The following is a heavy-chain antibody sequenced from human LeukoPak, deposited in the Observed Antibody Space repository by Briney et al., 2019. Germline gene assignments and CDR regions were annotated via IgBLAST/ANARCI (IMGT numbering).Heavy chain of an antibody. CDR2: INWNGGST. CDR1: GFTFDDYG. J-gene: IGHJ4*02. D-gene: IGHD3-3*01. V-gene: IGHV3-20*04. Sequence: GGSLRLSCAASGFTFDDYGMSWVREAPGKGLEWVSGINWNGGSTGYADSVKGRFTISRDNAKNSLYLQMNSLRAEDTALYYCARARDYDFWSGQLNWGQGTLVTVSS. CDR3: ARARDYDFWSGQLN.